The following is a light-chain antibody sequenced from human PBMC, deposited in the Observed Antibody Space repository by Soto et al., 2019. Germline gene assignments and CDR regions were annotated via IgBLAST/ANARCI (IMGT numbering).Light chain of an antibody. CDR2: GVS. CDR3: SSYTSISTRV. V-gene: IGLV2-14*01. CDR1: SSDVGSYNY. J-gene: IGLJ7*01. Sequence: QSALTQPASVSGSPGQSITISCTGTSSDVGSYNYVSWYQQHPGKAPKIMIYGVSXXXXXXSNXXXGSKSGNTASLTISGLQAEDEANYYCSSYTSISTRVFGGGTQLTVL.